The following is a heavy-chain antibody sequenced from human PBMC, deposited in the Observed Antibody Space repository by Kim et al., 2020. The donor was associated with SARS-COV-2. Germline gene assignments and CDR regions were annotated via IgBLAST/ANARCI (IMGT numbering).Heavy chain of an antibody. D-gene: IGHD6-19*01. CDR2: IWYDGSNK. CDR3: AREVRWLVHGVGDQAASGDCCYCLDV. CDR1: GFTFNNHG. Sequence: GGSLRLSCAASGFTFNNHGMHWVRQAPGKGLEWVALIWYDGSNKYYADSVKGRFTISRDNSRNTLFLQMNSQRVEDTAVYYCAREVRWLVHGVGDQAASGDCCYCLDVGGKGNTVTVSS. J-gene: IGHJ6*04. V-gene: IGHV3-33*01.